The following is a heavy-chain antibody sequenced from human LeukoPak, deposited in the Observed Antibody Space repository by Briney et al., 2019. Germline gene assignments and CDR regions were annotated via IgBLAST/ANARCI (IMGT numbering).Heavy chain of an antibody. V-gene: IGHV3-23*01. Sequence: GGSLRLSCAASGFTFSSFAMSWVRQAPGKGLEWVSAISGSGSSPYYADSVKGRFTISRDNSKSTLYLQMNSLRAGDTAVYYCAKDSGPWGYCTTTSCYFAYWGQGALGTVSS. D-gene: IGHD2-2*01. J-gene: IGHJ4*02. CDR1: GFTFSSFA. CDR2: ISGSGSSP. CDR3: AKDSGPWGYCTTTSCYFAY.